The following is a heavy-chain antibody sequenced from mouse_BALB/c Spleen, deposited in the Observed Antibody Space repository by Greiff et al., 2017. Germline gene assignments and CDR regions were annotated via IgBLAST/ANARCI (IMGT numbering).Heavy chain of an antibody. CDR1: GFTFSDYY. D-gene: IGHD4-1*01. V-gene: IGHV5-4*02. J-gene: IGHJ3*01. CDR3: ARGELGLDWFAY. CDR2: ISDGGSYT. Sequence: EVQLVESGGGLVKPGGSLKLSCAASGFTFSDYYLYWVHQTPEKCLEWVGTISDGGSYTYYSDSVKGRFTISRDNAKNNLYLQMSSLKSEDTAMYYCARGELGLDWFAYWGQGTLVTVSA.